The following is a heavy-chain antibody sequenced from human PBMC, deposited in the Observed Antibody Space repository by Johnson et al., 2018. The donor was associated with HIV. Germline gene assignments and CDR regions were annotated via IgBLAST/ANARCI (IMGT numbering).Heavy chain of an antibody. CDR1: GFTPHAYD. D-gene: IGHD1-26*01. CDR3: ARDRSMGSYYVSDAFDI. CDR2: FYRNDGST. J-gene: IGHJ3*02. V-gene: IGHV3-20*04. Sequence: VQPVEAGGGVVRPGGPLRLSRVASGFTPHAYDKTWVRQPPGQGQEWGAGFYRNDGSTTYAASVKGRFPISRDNAKNSLYLQMNSLRAEDTAVYYCARDRSMGSYYVSDAFDIWGQGTMVTVSS.